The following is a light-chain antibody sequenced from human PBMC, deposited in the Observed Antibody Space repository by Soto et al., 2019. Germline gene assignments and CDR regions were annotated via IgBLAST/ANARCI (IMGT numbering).Light chain of an antibody. V-gene: IGKV1-5*01. Sequence: DIQMTQSPSTLYASVGDRVTITCRASQSISSWLAWYQQKPGKAPKLLIYDASGLESGVPSRFSGSGSGTEFTLTISSLQPDDFATYYCQQYSSYWTFGQGTKVDIK. J-gene: IGKJ1*01. CDR3: QQYSSYWT. CDR1: QSISSW. CDR2: DAS.